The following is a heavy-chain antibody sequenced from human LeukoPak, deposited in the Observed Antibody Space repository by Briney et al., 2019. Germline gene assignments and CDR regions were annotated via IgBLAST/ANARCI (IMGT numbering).Heavy chain of an antibody. J-gene: IGHJ4*02. D-gene: IGHD2-2*01. Sequence: ASVKVSCKASGYTFTGYYMHWVRQAPGQGLEWMGWINPNSGGTNYAQKFRGRVTMTRDTSISTAYMELSRLRSDDTAVYYCARDYCSSTSCLFDYWGQGTLVTVSS. CDR1: GYTFTGYY. CDR3: ARDYCSSTSCLFDY. CDR2: INPNSGGT. V-gene: IGHV1-2*02.